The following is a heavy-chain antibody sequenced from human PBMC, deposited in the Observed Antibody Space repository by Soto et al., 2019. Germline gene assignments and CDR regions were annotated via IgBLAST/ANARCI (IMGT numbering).Heavy chain of an antibody. CDR2: IYYSGST. Sequence: SETLSLTCTVSGGSVSSGSYYWSWIRQPPGRGLEWIGYIYYSGSTNYNPSLKSRVTISVDTSKNQFSLKLSSVTAADTAVYYCARDRYSGYGYYYGMDVWGQGTTVTVS. V-gene: IGHV4-61*01. CDR3: ARDRYSGYGYYYGMDV. CDR1: GGSVSSGSYY. J-gene: IGHJ6*02. D-gene: IGHD5-12*01.